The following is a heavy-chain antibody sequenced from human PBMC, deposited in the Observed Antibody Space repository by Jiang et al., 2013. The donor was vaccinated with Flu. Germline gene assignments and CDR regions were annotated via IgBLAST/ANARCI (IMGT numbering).Heavy chain of an antibody. CDR2: IIGMFATT. Sequence: SCQASGGTFSSYAISWVRQAPGQGLEWMGGIIGMFATTKYAQKFQGRVTITADEFTSTAYMELSSLRSEDTAVYYCARHGGYHDSGGYEHWGQGTVVTVSS. CDR3: ARHGGYHDSGGYEH. V-gene: IGHV1-69*01. CDR1: GGTFSSYA. D-gene: IGHD3-22*01. J-gene: IGHJ4*02.